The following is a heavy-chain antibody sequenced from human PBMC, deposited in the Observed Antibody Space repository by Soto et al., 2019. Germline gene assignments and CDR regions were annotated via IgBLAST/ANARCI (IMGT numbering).Heavy chain of an antibody. J-gene: IGHJ5*02. CDR2: IKQDGSER. V-gene: IGHV3-7*01. Sequence: GGSLRLSCAASGFTFSSFWMSWVRHAPGKGLEWVANIKQDGSERYYVDSVKGRFTISRDNAKNSRYLQMTTLRAEDTAVYYCARDLGRLDPWGQGTLVTVSS. CDR1: GFTFSSFW. D-gene: IGHD3-16*01. CDR3: ARDLGRLDP.